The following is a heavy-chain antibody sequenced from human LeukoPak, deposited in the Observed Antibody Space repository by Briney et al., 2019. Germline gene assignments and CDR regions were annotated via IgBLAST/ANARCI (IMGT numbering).Heavy chain of an antibody. D-gene: IGHD6-19*01. V-gene: IGHV3-74*01. CDR2: IKGDGSST. Sequence: GGSLRLSCAASGFTFSNYWMHWVRQTPGEGLVCVSLIKGDGSSTTYADSVKGRFTISRDNAKNTVYLQMNSLRAEDTAVYYCARDGSGWDYYYYYGMDVWGQGTTVTVSS. J-gene: IGHJ6*02. CDR3: ARDGSGWDYYYYYGMDV. CDR1: GFTFSNYW.